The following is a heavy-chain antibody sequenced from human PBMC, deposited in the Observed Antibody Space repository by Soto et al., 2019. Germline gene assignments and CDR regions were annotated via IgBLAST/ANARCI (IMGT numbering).Heavy chain of an antibody. D-gene: IGHD3-22*01. CDR2: IYYSGST. CDR3: ARNRYYDSTGYLDY. CDR1: GGSIRSYY. V-gene: IGHV4-59*01. Sequence: PSETLSITCTVSGGSIRSYYWSWIRQPPGKGLEWIGYIYYSGSTSYNPSLKSRVTISVDTSQNQFSLRLSSVTAADTAVYYCARNRYYDSTGYLDYWGQGTLVTVSS. J-gene: IGHJ4*01.